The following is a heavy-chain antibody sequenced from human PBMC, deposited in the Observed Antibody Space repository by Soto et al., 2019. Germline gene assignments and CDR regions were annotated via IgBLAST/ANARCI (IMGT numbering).Heavy chain of an antibody. Sequence: PGGSLRLSCEASGFTLTTYTMNWVRQASGKGLEWVSSITSSSATNYADSVKGRFTISRDNAKNTLYLQMNSLRAEDTSVFYCGRGGSDSPMAPGYWGQGTLVTVSS. CDR3: GRGGSDSPMAPGY. J-gene: IGHJ4*02. D-gene: IGHD5-18*01. CDR2: ITSSSAT. CDR1: GFTLTTYT. V-gene: IGHV3-21*01.